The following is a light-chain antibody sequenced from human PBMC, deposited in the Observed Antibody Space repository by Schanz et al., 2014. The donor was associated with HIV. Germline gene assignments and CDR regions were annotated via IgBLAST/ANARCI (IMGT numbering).Light chain of an antibody. Sequence: QSVLTQPPSLSGAPGQRVSLSCNGSSSNIGAGYHVHWYLQFPGTAPRLLIYDDNNRPSGVPDRFSASRSGASASLAITGLQAEDEGDYYCQSYDSSLSGSRVFGGGTKLTVL. CDR2: DDN. J-gene: IGLJ2*01. CDR1: SSNIGAGYH. V-gene: IGLV1-40*01. CDR3: QSYDSSLSGSRV.